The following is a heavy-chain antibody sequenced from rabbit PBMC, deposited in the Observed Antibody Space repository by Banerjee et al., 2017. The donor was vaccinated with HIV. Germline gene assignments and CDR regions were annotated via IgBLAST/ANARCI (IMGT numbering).Heavy chain of an antibody. V-gene: IGHV1S45*01. CDR1: GFSFSNGYV. CDR2: IYGGSSGST. CDR3: ARAYAGVTGWNFNL. D-gene: IGHD4-2*01. J-gene: IGHJ4*01. Sequence: QEQLEESGGDLVKPEGSLTLTCTASGFSFSNGYVMCWVRQAPGKGLEWIGCIYGGSSGSTWYASWAKGRFTISKTSSTTVTLQMTSLTAADTATYFCARAYAGVTGWNFNLWGPGTLVTVS.